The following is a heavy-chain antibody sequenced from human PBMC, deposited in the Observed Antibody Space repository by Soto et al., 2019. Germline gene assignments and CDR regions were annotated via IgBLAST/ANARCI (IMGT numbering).Heavy chain of an antibody. Sequence: QVQLQQWGAGLLKPSETLSLTCAVYGGSFSGYYWSWIRQPPGKGLEWNGEINHSGSTNYNPSLKSRVTISVDTSKNQCYLKLSSVTAADTAVYYCARQGRGGMVRGAVHRYYGMDVWGQGTTVTVSS. CDR3: ARQGRGGMVRGAVHRYYGMDV. CDR1: GGSFSGYY. CDR2: INHSGST. V-gene: IGHV4-34*01. J-gene: IGHJ6*02. D-gene: IGHD3-10*01.